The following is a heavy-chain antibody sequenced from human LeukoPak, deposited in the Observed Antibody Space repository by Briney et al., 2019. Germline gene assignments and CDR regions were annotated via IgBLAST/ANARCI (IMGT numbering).Heavy chain of an antibody. J-gene: IGHJ4*02. D-gene: IGHD6-13*01. CDR1: GYTFTSYG. CDR2: INPNSGGT. Sequence: ASVKVSCKASGYTFTSYGIGWVRQAPGQGLEWMGWINPNSGGTNYAQKFQGRVTMTRDTSISTAYMELSRLRSDDTAVYYCARKIAAAGGGGKNDYWGQGTLVTVSS. CDR3: ARKIAAAGGGGKNDY. V-gene: IGHV1-2*02.